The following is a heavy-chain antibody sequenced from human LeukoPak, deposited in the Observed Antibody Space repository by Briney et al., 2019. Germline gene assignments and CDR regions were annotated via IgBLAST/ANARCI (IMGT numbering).Heavy chain of an antibody. J-gene: IGHJ4*02. CDR2: ISYDGSNK. CDR1: GFTFSSYA. D-gene: IGHD3-3*01. Sequence: GRSLRLSCAASGFTFSSYAMHWVRQAPGKGLEWVAVISYDGSNKYYADSVKGRFTISRDNSKNTLYLQMNSLRAEDTAVYYCARDSQYYDFWSGYYPDYWGQGTLVTVSS. V-gene: IGHV3-30-3*01. CDR3: ARDSQYYDFWSGYYPDY.